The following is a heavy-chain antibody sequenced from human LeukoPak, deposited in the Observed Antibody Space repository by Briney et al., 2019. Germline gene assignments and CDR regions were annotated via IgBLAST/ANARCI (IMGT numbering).Heavy chain of an antibody. D-gene: IGHD5-24*01. J-gene: IGHJ4*02. CDR2: IYYSGST. CDR1: GGSISSYY. Sequence: PSETLSPTCTVSGGSISSYYWSWIRQPPGKGLEWIGYIYYSGSTNYNPSLKSRVTISVDTSKNQFSLKLSSVTAADTAVYYCARHQDGFDYWGQGTLVTVSS. V-gene: IGHV4-59*08. CDR3: ARHQDGFDY.